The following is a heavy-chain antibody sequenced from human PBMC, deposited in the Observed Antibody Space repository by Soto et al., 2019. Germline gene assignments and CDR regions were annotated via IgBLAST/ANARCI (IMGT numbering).Heavy chain of an antibody. D-gene: IGHD3-16*01. J-gene: IGHJ4*02. CDR1: GYSISSGYY. Sequence: SETLSLTCAVSGYSISSGYYWGWIRQPPGKGLEWIGSIYHSGSTYYNPSLKSRVTISVDTSKNQFSLKLSSVTAADTAVYYCARGNGRFGYFDFWGQGTLVTVSS. V-gene: IGHV4-38-2*01. CDR2: IYHSGST. CDR3: ARGNGRFGYFDF.